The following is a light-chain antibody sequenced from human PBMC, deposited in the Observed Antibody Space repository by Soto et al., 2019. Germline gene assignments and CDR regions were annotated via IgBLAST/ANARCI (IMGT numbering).Light chain of an antibody. CDR3: CSYAGSYTLYV. V-gene: IGLV2-11*01. J-gene: IGLJ1*01. CDR1: SSNIGTNY. Sequence: QSVLTQPPSASGTPGQRVTISCAGSSSNIGTNYVSWYQQHPGKAPKLMIYDVNKRPSGVPDRFSGSKSGNTASLTISGLQAEDEADYYCCSYAGSYTLYVFGTGTKVTVL. CDR2: DVN.